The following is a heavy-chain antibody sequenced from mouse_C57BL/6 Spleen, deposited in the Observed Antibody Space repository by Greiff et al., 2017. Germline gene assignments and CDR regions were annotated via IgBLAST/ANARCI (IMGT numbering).Heavy chain of an antibody. D-gene: IGHD3-2*02. J-gene: IGHJ2*01. CDR3: VRQDSSGYCDY. CDR1: GFSFNTYA. V-gene: IGHV10-1*01. Sequence: EVKLVESGGGLVQPKGSLKLSCAASGFSFNTYAMNWVRQAPGKGLEWVARIRSKSNNYATYYADSVKDRFTISRDDTESMLYLQMNNLKTEDTAMYYCVRQDSSGYCDYWGQGTTLTVSS. CDR2: IRSKSNNYAT.